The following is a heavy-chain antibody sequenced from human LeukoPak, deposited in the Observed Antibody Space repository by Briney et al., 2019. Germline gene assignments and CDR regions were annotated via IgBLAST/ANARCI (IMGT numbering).Heavy chain of an antibody. J-gene: IGHJ5*02. CDR1: GDSVSINSAA. CDR3: ARYGVGWFAP. Sequence: SLTLSLLYAISGDSVSINSAAWNWIRQSPSRGLEWLGRTYYRSKWYNDNAVSVKSRITINPDTSKNQFSLQLNSVTPEDTAVYYCARYGVGWFAPWGREPRSTFSS. D-gene: IGHD3-10*01. CDR2: TYYRSKWYN. V-gene: IGHV6-1*01.